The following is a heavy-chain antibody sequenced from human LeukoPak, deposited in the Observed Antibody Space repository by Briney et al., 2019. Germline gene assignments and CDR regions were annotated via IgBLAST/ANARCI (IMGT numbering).Heavy chain of an antibody. Sequence: SETLSLTCTVSGGSISSYYWNWIRQHPGKGLEWIGYIYYSGSTYYNPSLKSRVTISVDTSKNQFSLKLSSATAADTAVYYCARDPRYSNYDSYYYGMDVWGQGTTVTVSS. D-gene: IGHD4-4*01. V-gene: IGHV4-59*06. CDR1: GGSISSYY. CDR2: IYYSGST. J-gene: IGHJ6*02. CDR3: ARDPRYSNYDSYYYGMDV.